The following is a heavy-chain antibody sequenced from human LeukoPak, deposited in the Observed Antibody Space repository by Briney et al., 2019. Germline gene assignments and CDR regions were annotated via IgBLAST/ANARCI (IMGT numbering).Heavy chain of an antibody. CDR3: AKSPSRTYYYDSSGYLDY. CDR1: GFTFSSYA. V-gene: IGHV3-23*01. Sequence: PGGSLRLSCAASGFTFSSYAMSWVRQAPGKGLEWVSAISGSGGSTYYADSVKGRFTISRDNSKNTLYLQMNSLRAEDTAVHYCAKSPSRTYYYDSSGYLDYWGQGTLVTVSS. D-gene: IGHD3-22*01. CDR2: ISGSGGST. J-gene: IGHJ4*02.